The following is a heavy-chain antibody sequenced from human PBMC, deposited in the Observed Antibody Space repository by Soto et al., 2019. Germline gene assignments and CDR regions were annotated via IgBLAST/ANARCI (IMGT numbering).Heavy chain of an antibody. CDR3: VRANSGSNEVVDY. J-gene: IGHJ4*02. CDR1: GDAFNTYT. V-gene: IGHV1-69*02. CDR2: IIPLLGMA. D-gene: IGHD1-26*01. Sequence: QVQLVQSGTEVKKPGSSVKFSCKASGDAFNTYTISWVRQAPGQGLEWMGRIIPLLGMADYLQKFQGRVTITADTSTRTAYMDLIRLRSEVTVLYYCVRANSGSNEVVDYWGQGSRVTVSS.